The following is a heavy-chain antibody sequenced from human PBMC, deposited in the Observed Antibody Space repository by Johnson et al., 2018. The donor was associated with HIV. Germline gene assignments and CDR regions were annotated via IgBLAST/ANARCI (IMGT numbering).Heavy chain of an antibody. Sequence: STYYADSVKGRFTISRDNSRNTLYLQMNSLRAEDTAVYYCARDRSDMIPTQGPEDAFDIWGQGTLVTVSS. CDR3: ARDRSDMIPTQGPEDAFDI. V-gene: IGHV3-53*01. CDR2: ST. J-gene: IGHJ3*02. D-gene: IGHD3-22*01.